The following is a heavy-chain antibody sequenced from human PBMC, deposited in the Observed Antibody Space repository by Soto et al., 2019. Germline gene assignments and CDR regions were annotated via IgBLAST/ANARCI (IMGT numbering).Heavy chain of an antibody. CDR3: ATGGYFWSGSLDV. CDR2: MNGEGSST. CDR1: GFTFSKSW. Sequence: EVQLVESGGGLVQPGGSLILSCAASGFTFSKSWMHWVRQAPGKGLVWVSRMNGEGSSTTYADSVEGRFSISRDNARNTLYLQMNSLRAEDTAAYYCATGGYFWSGSLDVCGQGTTVTVSS. J-gene: IGHJ6*01. D-gene: IGHD3-3*01. V-gene: IGHV3-74*01.